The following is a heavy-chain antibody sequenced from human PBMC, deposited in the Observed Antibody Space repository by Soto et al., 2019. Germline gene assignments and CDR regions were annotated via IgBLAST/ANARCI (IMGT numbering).Heavy chain of an antibody. V-gene: IGHV5-10-1*01. D-gene: IGHD1-26*01. Sequence: PGESLKISCKGSGYSFTSYWISWVRQMPGKGLEWMGRIDPSDSYTNYSPSFQGHVTISADKSISTAYLQWSSLKASDTAMYYCATPARIVGASDAFDIWGQGTMVTVSS. J-gene: IGHJ3*02. CDR2: IDPSDSYT. CDR3: ATPARIVGASDAFDI. CDR1: GYSFTSYW.